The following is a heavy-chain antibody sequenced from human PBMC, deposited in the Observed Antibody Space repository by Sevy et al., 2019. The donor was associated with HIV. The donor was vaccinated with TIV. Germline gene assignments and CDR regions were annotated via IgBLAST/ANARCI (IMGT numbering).Heavy chain of an antibody. J-gene: IGHJ4*02. CDR3: ARVGGRRWLDY. V-gene: IGHV4-59*01. CDR2: IYYSGST. CDR1: GGSISSYY. Sequence: SETLSLTCTVSGGSISSYYWSWIRQPPGKGLEWIAYIYYSGSTNYNPSLKSRVTISVDTSKNQFSLKLSSVTAADTAVYYCARVGGRRWLDYWGQGTLVTVSS. D-gene: IGHD1-26*01.